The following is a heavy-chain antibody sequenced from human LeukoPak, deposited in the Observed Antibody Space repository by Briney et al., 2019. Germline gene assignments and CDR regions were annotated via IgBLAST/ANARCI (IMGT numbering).Heavy chain of an antibody. J-gene: IGHJ6*04. V-gene: IGHV4-34*01. CDR3: ARGRGYYGSGMLYGMDV. D-gene: IGHD3-10*01. CDR1: GGSFSGYY. CDR2: INTSGST. Sequence: PSETLSLTCAVYGGSFSGYYWSWIRQPPGKGLEWIGEINTSGSTNYNPSLKSRVTISVDTSKNQFSLKLSSVTAADTAVYYCARGRGYYGSGMLYGMDVWGKGTTVTVSS.